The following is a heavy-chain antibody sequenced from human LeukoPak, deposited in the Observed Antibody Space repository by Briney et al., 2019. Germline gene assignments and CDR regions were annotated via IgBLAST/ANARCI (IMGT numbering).Heavy chain of an antibody. D-gene: IGHD4-17*01. CDR3: AADDGDDEGVFDY. J-gene: IGHJ4*02. CDR2: IVVGSGNT. V-gene: IGHV1-58*01. CDR1: GFTFTISA. Sequence: GTSVKVSFKASGFTFTISAVQWVRQARGQRLEWIGWIVVGSGNTNYAQKFQERVTITRDMFTSTAYMELSSLRSEDTAVYYCAADDGDDEGVFDYWGQGTLATVSS.